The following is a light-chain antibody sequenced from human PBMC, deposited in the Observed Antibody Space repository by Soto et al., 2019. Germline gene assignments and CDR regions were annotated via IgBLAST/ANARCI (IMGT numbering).Light chain of an antibody. J-gene: IGKJ4*01. CDR2: TSS. CDR1: QGIGNH. CDR3: QKHDNSPLT. Sequence: DIQMTQSPSSLSASVGDRVTIACRPSQGIGNHLSWYQQKPGKVPKLLIYTSSTLQSGVPSRFSGSGSGTEFTLTISSLQPEDVATCYCQKHDNSPLTFGGGTKVDIK. V-gene: IGKV1-27*01.